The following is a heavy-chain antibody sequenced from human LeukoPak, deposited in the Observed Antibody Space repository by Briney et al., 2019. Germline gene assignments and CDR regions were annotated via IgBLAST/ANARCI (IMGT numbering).Heavy chain of an antibody. V-gene: IGHV3-7*01. Sequence: PGGSLRLSCAASGFTFSSYWMSWVRQAPGKGREGVADIKQDGSDTSSFDSLYGLFPISTDNAKNSLYLHMNSLRAEATAVYYCARDRPMVRGVIMDYYYYYMDVWGQGTTVTVSS. CDR3: ARDRPMVRGVIMDYYYYYMDV. J-gene: IGHJ6*03. D-gene: IGHD3-10*01. CDR1: GFTFSSYW. CDR2: IKQDGSDT.